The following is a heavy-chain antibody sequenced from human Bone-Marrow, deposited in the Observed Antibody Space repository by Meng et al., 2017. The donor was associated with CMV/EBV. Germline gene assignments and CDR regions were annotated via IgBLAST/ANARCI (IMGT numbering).Heavy chain of an antibody. CDR2: ISSSSSTI. CDR1: GFTFSSYS. D-gene: IGHD3-3*01. V-gene: IGHV3-48*04. CDR3: ARGETYYDFWSGYYTDIY. Sequence: SCKASGFTFSSYSMNWVRQAPGKGLEWVSYISSSSSTIYYADSVKGRFTISRDNAKNSLYLQMNSLRAEDTAVYYCARGETYYDFWSGYYTDIYWGQGTLVTVSS. J-gene: IGHJ4*02.